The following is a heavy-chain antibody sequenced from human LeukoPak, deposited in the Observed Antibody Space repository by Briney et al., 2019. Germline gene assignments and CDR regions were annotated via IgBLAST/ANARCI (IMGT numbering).Heavy chain of an antibody. CDR1: GGSFSGYY. V-gene: IGHV4-34*01. J-gene: IGHJ5*02. CDR3: ARGVIITSWFDP. CDR2: INHSGST. D-gene: IGHD3-10*01. Sequence: PSETLSLTCAVYGGSFSGYYWSWIRQPLGKGLEWIGEINHSGSTNYNPSLKSRVTISVDTSKNQFSLKLSSVTAADTAVYYCARGVIITSWFDPWGQGTLVTVSS.